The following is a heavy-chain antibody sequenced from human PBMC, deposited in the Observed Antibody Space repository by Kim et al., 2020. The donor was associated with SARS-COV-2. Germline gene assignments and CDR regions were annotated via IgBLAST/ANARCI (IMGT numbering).Heavy chain of an antibody. D-gene: IGHD3-22*01. CDR2: ITGGGTNS. CDR3: AKSAADFYDSSGAGLDS. CDR1: GFTFSNHA. J-gene: IGHJ5*01. V-gene: IGHV3-23*01. Sequence: GGSLRLSCAASGFTFSNHAMNWVRQAPGKGLEWVSVITGGGTNSYYADSVKGRFTIARDNSKNTLYLQMNSLRVEDTAVYYCAKSAADFYDSSGAGLDS.